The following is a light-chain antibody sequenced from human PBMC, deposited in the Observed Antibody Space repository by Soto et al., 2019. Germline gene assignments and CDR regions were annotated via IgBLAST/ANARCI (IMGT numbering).Light chain of an antibody. J-gene: IGKJ4*01. CDR2: AAS. V-gene: IGKV1-39*01. Sequence: DIQMTQSPSSLSASVGDRVTFTCRASQSIGIYLNWYQHKPGKAPKLLIYAASSLQIGVPSRFIGSGSRTDFALTISSLQPADVGSYYCQHSYSTSRLTFGGGTKVEIK. CDR1: QSIGIY. CDR3: QHSYSTSRLT.